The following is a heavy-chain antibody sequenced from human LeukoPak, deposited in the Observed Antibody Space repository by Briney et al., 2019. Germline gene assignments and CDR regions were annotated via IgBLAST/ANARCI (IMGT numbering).Heavy chain of an antibody. CDR1: GFTFSSYG. D-gene: IGHD6-19*01. CDR3: AKGGAVVPY. CDR2: ISYDGSNK. V-gene: IGHV3-30*18. J-gene: IGHJ4*02. Sequence: PGRSLRPSCAASGFTFSSYGMHWVRQAPGKGLEWVAVISYDGSNKYYADSVKGRFTISRDNSKNTLYLQMNSLRAEDTAVYYCAKGGAVVPYWGQGTLVTVSS.